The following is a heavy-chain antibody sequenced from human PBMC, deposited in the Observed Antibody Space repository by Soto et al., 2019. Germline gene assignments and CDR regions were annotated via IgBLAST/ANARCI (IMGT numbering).Heavy chain of an antibody. J-gene: IGHJ4*02. CDR2: INHDGREE. CDR1: GFTFRDYW. CDR3: ATDPWDN. Sequence: EVQLAESGGGLVQPGGSLRLSCAASGFTFRDYWMTWVRQVPGKGLEWVANINHDGREECYRDSVKGRFTISRDNAKNSLDLQMSSLRADDTAVYYCATDPWDNWGQGTLVTVSS. V-gene: IGHV3-7*01.